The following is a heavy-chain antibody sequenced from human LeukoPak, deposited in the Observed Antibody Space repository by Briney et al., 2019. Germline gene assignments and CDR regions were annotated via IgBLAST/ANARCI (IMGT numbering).Heavy chain of an antibody. Sequence: SETLSLTCSVSGGSVSSGISYWSWIRQPPGEGLEWIAYISDSGGSDYNPSLRGRVTISLDASKNQFSLRLTSVTAADTAVYYCARPYGDYARGGFDMWGQGTMVTVSS. CDR3: ARPYGDYARGGFDM. D-gene: IGHD4-17*01. CDR1: GGSVSSGISY. V-gene: IGHV4-61*01. CDR2: ISDSGGS. J-gene: IGHJ3*02.